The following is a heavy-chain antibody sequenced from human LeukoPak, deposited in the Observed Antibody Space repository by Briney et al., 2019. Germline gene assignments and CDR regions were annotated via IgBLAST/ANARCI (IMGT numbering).Heavy chain of an antibody. Sequence: GASVKVSCKASGGTFSSYAISWVRQAPGQGLEWMGGIIPIFGTANYAQKFQGRVTITADESTSTAYMELNSLKTEDTGVYFCTTAPDYGDDHWGQGTLVTVSS. CDR3: TTAPDYGDDH. D-gene: IGHD4-17*01. J-gene: IGHJ4*02. CDR2: IIPIFGTA. CDR1: GGTFSSYA. V-gene: IGHV1-69*13.